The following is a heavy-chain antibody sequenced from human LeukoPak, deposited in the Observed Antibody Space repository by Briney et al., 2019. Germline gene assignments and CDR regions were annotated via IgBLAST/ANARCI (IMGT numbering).Heavy chain of an antibody. D-gene: IGHD4-23*01. J-gene: IGHJ6*02. CDR3: ASPGAYGNSLPRFYGMDV. Sequence: GESLKISCKGSGYSYTSYWIGWVRQMPGKGLEWMGIIYPDDADTRYSPSFQGQVTISADKSIGTAFLQWHSLKASDTAIYYCASPGAYGNSLPRFYGMDVWGQGTTVTVSS. CDR2: IYPDDADT. CDR1: GYSYTSYW. V-gene: IGHV5-51*01.